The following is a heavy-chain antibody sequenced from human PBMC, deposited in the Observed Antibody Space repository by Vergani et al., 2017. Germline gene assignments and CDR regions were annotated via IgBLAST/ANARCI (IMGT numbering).Heavy chain of an antibody. Sequence: EVQLVESGGGLVKPGGSLRLSCAASGFTFSSYSMNWVRQAPGKGLEWVSAISGSGGSTYYADSVKGRFTISRDNSKNTLYLQMNSLRAEDTAVYYCAKARGYSYGPLDYWGQGTLVTVSS. CDR2: ISGSGGST. CDR1: GFTFSSYS. CDR3: AKARGYSYGPLDY. V-gene: IGHV3-23*04. D-gene: IGHD5-18*01. J-gene: IGHJ4*02.